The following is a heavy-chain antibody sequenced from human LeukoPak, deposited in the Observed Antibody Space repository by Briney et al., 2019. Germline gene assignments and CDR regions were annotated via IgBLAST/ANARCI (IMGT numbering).Heavy chain of an antibody. Sequence: EASVKVSCTASGGTFSSYAISWVRQAPGQGLEWMGGIIPIFGTANYAQKFQGRVTITADESTSTAYMELSSLRSEDTAVYYCASPSPYYGGNFDYWGQGTLVTVSS. CDR3: ASPSPYYGGNFDY. J-gene: IGHJ4*02. CDR2: IIPIFGTA. CDR1: GGTFSSYA. V-gene: IGHV1-69*13. D-gene: IGHD4-23*01.